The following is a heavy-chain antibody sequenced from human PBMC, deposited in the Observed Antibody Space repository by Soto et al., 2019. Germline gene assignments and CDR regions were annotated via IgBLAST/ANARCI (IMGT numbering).Heavy chain of an antibody. Sequence: SETLSLTCTVSGGSISSSSYYWGWIRQPPGKGLEWIGSIYYSGSTYYNPSLKSRVTISVDTSKNQFSLKLSSVTAADTAVYYCVGAFRPLFDYWGQGTLVTVSS. CDR3: VGAFRPLFDY. J-gene: IGHJ4*02. V-gene: IGHV4-39*01. CDR1: GGSISSSSYY. CDR2: IYYSGST.